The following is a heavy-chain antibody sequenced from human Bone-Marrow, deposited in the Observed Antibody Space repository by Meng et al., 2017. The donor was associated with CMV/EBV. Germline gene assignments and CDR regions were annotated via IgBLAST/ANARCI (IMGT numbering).Heavy chain of an antibody. CDR1: GYTFTGYY. CDR2: INPNSGGT. Sequence: ASVKVSCKASGYTFTGYYMHWVRQAPGQGLEWMGWINPNSGGTNYAQKFQGRVTMTRDTSISTAYMELSRLRSADTAVYYCARVAKAAARHDYWGQGTLVTVSS. V-gene: IGHV1-2*02. CDR3: ARVAKAAARHDY. D-gene: IGHD6-6*01. J-gene: IGHJ4*02.